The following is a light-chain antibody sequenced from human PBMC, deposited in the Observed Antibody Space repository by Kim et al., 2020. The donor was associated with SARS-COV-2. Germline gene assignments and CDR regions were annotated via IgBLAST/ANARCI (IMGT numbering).Light chain of an antibody. CDR1: QTISSSY. CDR3: QQYGSSRWT. CDR2: GTS. Sequence: EIVLTQSPGTLSLSPGERATLSCRPSQTISSSYLAWYQQKSGQAPRLLIYGTSNRATGIPDRFSGSGSGTDFTLTISRLEPEDFAVYYCQQYGSSRWTFGQGTKVDIK. V-gene: IGKV3-20*01. J-gene: IGKJ1*01.